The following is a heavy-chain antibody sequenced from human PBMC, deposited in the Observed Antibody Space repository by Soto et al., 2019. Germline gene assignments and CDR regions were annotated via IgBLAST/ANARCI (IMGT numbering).Heavy chain of an antibody. CDR3: ARSAAGMQYYFDY. Sequence: EGSLRLSCAASGFTFSSYAMHWVRQAPGKGLEWVAVISYDGSNKYYADSVKGRFTISRDNSKNTLYLQMNSLRAEDTAVYYCARSAAGMQYYFDYWGQGTLVTVSS. V-gene: IGHV3-30-3*01. D-gene: IGHD6-13*01. CDR1: GFTFSSYA. CDR2: ISYDGSNK. J-gene: IGHJ4*02.